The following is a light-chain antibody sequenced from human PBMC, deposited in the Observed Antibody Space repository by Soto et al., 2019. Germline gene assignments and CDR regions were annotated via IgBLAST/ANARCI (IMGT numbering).Light chain of an antibody. V-gene: IGLV2-14*03. Sequence: QSALSQPASVSGSPGQSITISCTGSSSDVGGYNYVSWYQQHHPGKAPKLMIYDVSNRPSGVSNRVSGSKSGNTASLTISGLQAEDEADYYCSSYTTSSTVVFGGGTKRTVL. CDR1: SSDVGGYNY. CDR3: SSYTTSSTVV. CDR2: DVS. J-gene: IGLJ2*01.